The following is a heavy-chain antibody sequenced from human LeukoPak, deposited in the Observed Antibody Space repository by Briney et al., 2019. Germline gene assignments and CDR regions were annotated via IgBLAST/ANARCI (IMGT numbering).Heavy chain of an antibody. CDR2: FDPEDGET. J-gene: IGHJ6*03. V-gene: IGHV1-24*01. CDR1: GYTLTELS. Sequence: GASVKVSCKVSGYTLTELSMHWVRQAPGKGLEWMGGFDPEDGETIYAQKFQGRVTMTEDTSTDTAYMELSSLRSEDTAVYYCASGRAYCSSTSCPEDYYYMDVWGKGTTVTVSS. CDR3: ASGRAYCSSTSCPEDYYYMDV. D-gene: IGHD2-2*01.